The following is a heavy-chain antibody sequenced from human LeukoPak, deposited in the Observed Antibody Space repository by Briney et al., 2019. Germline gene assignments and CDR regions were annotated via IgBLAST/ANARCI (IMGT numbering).Heavy chain of an antibody. CDR2: TNIDGRYT. CDR1: GFTFNKYY. CDR3: AKVPVAVYYFDY. V-gene: IGHV3-74*01. D-gene: IGHD6-19*01. Sequence: PGGSLRLSCAASGFTFNKYYMHWVRQAPGKGLVWVSRTNIDGRYTSYADSVKGRFTISRDNSKNMVYLQMNSLRAEDTAVYYCAKVPVAVYYFDYWGQGTLVTVSS. J-gene: IGHJ4*02.